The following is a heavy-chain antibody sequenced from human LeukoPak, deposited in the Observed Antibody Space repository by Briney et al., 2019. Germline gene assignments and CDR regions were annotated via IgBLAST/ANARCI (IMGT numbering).Heavy chain of an antibody. CDR2: ISSSGSTI. CDR1: GFTFSSYS. CDR3: ARDLNWETY. Sequence: PGGSLRLSCVGSGFTFSSYSMNWVRQAPGKGLEWVSYISSSGSTIYYADSVRGRFTISRDNAKNSLYLQMNSLRAEDTAVYYCARDLNWETYWGQGTLVSVSS. V-gene: IGHV3-48*04. J-gene: IGHJ4*02. D-gene: IGHD7-27*01.